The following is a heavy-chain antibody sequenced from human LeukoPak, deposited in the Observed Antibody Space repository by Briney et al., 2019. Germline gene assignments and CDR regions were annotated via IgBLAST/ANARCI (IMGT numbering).Heavy chain of an antibody. CDR2: IYYTGT. CDR1: GGSVSDYY. Sequence: SETLSLTCTVSGGSVSDYYWSWIRQSPGKGLEWIGYIYYTGTSYNPSLKSRVTISADTSKNQFSLNLSSVTAADTAGYYCARDPPAYCSGGSCYSWGYFQHWGQGTLVTVSS. J-gene: IGHJ1*01. CDR3: ARDPPAYCSGGSCYSWGYFQH. D-gene: IGHD2-15*01. V-gene: IGHV4-59*02.